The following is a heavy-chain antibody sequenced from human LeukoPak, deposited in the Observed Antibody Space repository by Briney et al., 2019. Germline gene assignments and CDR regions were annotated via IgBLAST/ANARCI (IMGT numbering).Heavy chain of an antibody. V-gene: IGHV3-53*01. CDR3: AREDCSGGSCYPDY. D-gene: IGHD2-15*01. J-gene: IGHJ4*02. CDR1: GFTVSSNY. Sequence: TGGSLRVSCAASGFTVSSNYMSWVRQAPGKGLEWVSVIYSGGSTYYADSVKGRFTISRDNSKNTLYLQMNSLRAEDTAVYYCAREDCSGGSCYPDYWGQGTLVTVSS. CDR2: IYSGGST.